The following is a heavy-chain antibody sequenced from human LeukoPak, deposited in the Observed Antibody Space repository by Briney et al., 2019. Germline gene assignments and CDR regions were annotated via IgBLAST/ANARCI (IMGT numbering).Heavy chain of an antibody. CDR3: ARENYDYVWGSYRRDTFDI. V-gene: IGHV4-34*01. D-gene: IGHD3-16*02. Sequence: PSETLSLTCAVYGGSFSGYYWSWIRQPPGKGLEWIGEINHSGSTNYNPSLKSRVTISVDTSKNQFSLKLSSVTAADTAVYYCARENYDYVWGSYRRDTFDIWGQGTMVTVSS. CDR2: INHSGST. CDR1: GGSFSGYY. J-gene: IGHJ3*02.